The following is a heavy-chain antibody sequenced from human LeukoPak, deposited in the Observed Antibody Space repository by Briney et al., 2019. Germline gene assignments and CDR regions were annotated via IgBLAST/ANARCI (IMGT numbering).Heavy chain of an antibody. Sequence: GASVKVSCKASGYTFNNYGISWVRQAPGQGLEWMGWISAYNGNTNYAQKLQGRVTMTPDTSTSTAYMELRSLRSDDTAVYYCARDDALVATGSFDYWGQGTLVTVSS. CDR3: ARDDALVATGSFDY. J-gene: IGHJ4*02. V-gene: IGHV1-18*01. CDR2: ISAYNGNT. CDR1: GYTFNNYG. D-gene: IGHD5-12*01.